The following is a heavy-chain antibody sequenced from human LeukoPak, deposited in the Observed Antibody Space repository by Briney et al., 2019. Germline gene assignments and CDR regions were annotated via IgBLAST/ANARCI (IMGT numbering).Heavy chain of an antibody. V-gene: IGHV4-30-2*01. Sequence: SQTLSLTCAVSGGSISSGGYSWSWIRQPPGKGLEWIGYIYHSGSTYYNPSLKSRVTISVDRSKNQFSLKLSSVTAADTAVYYCARASTYYYGSGSYYFDYWGQGTLVTVSS. D-gene: IGHD3-10*01. CDR2: IYHSGST. J-gene: IGHJ4*02. CDR1: GGSISSGGYS. CDR3: ARASTYYYGSGSYYFDY.